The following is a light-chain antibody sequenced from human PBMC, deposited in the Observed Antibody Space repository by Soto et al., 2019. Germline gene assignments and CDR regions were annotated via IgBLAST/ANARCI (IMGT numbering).Light chain of an antibody. Sequence: DIQMTQSPSTLSASVGDRVTITCRASQSISSWLAWYQHKPGKAPTLLIYKASSLESVVPSRFSGSGSGTEITLTISSLQPDDFATYYCQQYNSSPLTFGGGTKVEIK. J-gene: IGKJ4*01. CDR2: KAS. CDR1: QSISSW. CDR3: QQYNSSPLT. V-gene: IGKV1-5*03.